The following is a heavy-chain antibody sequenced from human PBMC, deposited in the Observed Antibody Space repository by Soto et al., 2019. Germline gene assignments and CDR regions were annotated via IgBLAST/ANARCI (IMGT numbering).Heavy chain of an antibody. CDR1: GFTVSSNY. J-gene: IGHJ6*01. V-gene: IGHV3-53*02. CDR2: IYSGGST. CDR3: ARDQTAYDSSGYYNYGMDV. D-gene: IGHD3-22*01. Sequence: EVQLVETGGGLIQPGGSLRLSCAASGFTVSSNYMSWVRQAPGKGLEWVSVIYSGGSTYYADSVKGRFTISRDNSKNTLYLQMNSLRAEDTAVYYCARDQTAYDSSGYYNYGMDVW.